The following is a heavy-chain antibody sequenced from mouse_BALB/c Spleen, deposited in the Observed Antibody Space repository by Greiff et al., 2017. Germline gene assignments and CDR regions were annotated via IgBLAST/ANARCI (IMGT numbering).Heavy chain of an antibody. Sequence: EVQVVESGPELVKPGASVKISCKTSGYTFTEYTMHWVKQSHGKSLEWIGGINPNNGGTSYNQKFKGKATLTVDKSSSTAYMELRSLTSEDSAVYYCAREADGYYAWFAYWGQGTLVTVSA. D-gene: IGHD2-3*01. CDR1: GYTFTEYT. CDR3: AREADGYYAWFAY. V-gene: IGHV1-18*01. CDR2: INPNNGGT. J-gene: IGHJ3*01.